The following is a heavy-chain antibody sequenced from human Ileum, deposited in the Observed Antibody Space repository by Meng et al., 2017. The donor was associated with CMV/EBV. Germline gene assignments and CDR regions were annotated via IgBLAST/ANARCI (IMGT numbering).Heavy chain of an antibody. V-gene: IGHV3-49*04. CDR2: IRSKTYGATT. Sequence: GGSLRLSCTTSGFSFADHAVSWVRQAPGTGLEWLGFIRSKTYGATTEYAASVKGRFTISRDDSKSVAYLLMNSLTTEDTAVYYCRREIYPGSGSYYVDYWGQGTLVTVSS. D-gene: IGHD1-26*01. CDR3: RREIYPGSGSYYVDY. J-gene: IGHJ4*02. CDR1: GFSFADHA.